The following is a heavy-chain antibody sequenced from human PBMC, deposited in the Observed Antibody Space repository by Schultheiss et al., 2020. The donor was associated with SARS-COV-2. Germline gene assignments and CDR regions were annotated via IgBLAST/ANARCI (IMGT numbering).Heavy chain of an antibody. CDR3: ARGAVGASPFDY. CDR2: IYYSGST. J-gene: IGHJ4*02. D-gene: IGHD1-26*01. CDR1: GGSISSYY. V-gene: IGHV4-59*12. Sequence: GSLRLSCTVSGGSISSYYWSWIRQPPGKGLEWIGYIYYSGSTNYNPSLKSRVTISVDTSKNQFSLKLSSVTAADTAVYYCARGAVGASPFDYWGQGTLVTVSS.